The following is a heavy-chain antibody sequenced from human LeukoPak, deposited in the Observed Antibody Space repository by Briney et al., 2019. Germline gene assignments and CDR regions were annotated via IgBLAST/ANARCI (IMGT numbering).Heavy chain of an antibody. V-gene: IGHV4-59*12. Sequence: PSETLSLTCTVSGGSISSDYWSWIRQPPGKGLEWIGFIYYSGRTKYNPSLKSRVTISVDTSKSQFSLKLNSVTAADTAVYYCARRFSTGPFDYWGQGILVTVSS. D-gene: IGHD2-2*01. CDR3: ARRFSTGPFDY. CDR1: GGSISSDY. J-gene: IGHJ4*02. CDR2: IYYSGRT.